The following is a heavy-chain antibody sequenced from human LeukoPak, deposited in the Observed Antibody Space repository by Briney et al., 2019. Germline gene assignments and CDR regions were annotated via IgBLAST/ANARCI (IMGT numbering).Heavy chain of an antibody. D-gene: IGHD3-22*01. CDR1: GDSISYFY. J-gene: IGHJ3*02. V-gene: IGHV4-59*12. CDR2: IFYSGST. Sequence: SETLSLTCSVSGDSISYFYWSWIRQAAGKGLEWIGNIFYSGSTYYSPSLKSRVTISLDTSRNQFSLKLNSVTAADTAVYYCAKSNGYGLIDIWGQGTMVTVSS. CDR3: AKSNGYGLIDI.